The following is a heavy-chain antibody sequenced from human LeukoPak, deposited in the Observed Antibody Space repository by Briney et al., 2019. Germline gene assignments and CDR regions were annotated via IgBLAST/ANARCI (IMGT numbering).Heavy chain of an antibody. D-gene: IGHD5-18*01. V-gene: IGHV1-18*01. CDR3: ARETRDTAMDYSFDY. Sequence: ASVKVSCKASGYTFTNYGISWVRQAPGQGLEWMGWISAYNGNTNYAQKLQGRVTMTTDTSTSTAYMELRSLRSDDTAVYYCARETRDTAMDYSFDYWGQGTLVTVSS. CDR1: GYTFTNYG. J-gene: IGHJ4*02. CDR2: ISAYNGNT.